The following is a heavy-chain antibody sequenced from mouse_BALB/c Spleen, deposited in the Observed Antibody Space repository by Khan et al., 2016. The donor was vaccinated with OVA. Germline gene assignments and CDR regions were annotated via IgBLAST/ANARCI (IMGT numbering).Heavy chain of an antibody. Sequence: QVQLQQSGAELARPGASVKLSCKASGYTFTSYWMQWVRQRPGQGLEWMGTIYPGDGDTRYTQKFKGKATLTADKSSSTAYMQLSSLTSEDSAVYYCANDRYDYFDYWGQGTTLTVSS. CDR3: ANDRYDYFDY. J-gene: IGHJ2*01. CDR1: GYTFTSYW. D-gene: IGHD2-14*01. CDR2: IYPGDGDT. V-gene: IGHV1-87*01.